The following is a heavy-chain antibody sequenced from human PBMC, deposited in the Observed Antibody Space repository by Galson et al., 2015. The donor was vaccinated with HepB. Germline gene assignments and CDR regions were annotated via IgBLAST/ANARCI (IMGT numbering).Heavy chain of an antibody. CDR3: ARPAYYYDSLGRGNAFDI. Sequence: ETLSLTCTVSGGSIGSGNFYWGWIRQPPGKGLEWIGTIYYSGTTYYNPSLKSRVTISVDTSKNQFSLRLSSVTAADTAVYYCARPAYYYDSLGRGNAFDIWGQGTVVTVSS. V-gene: IGHV4-39*01. CDR2: IYYSGTT. CDR1: GGSIGSGNFY. J-gene: IGHJ3*02. D-gene: IGHD3-22*01.